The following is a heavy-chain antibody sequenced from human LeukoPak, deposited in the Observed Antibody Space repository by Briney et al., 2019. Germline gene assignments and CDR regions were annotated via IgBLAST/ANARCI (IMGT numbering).Heavy chain of an antibody. Sequence: RPSETLSLTCAVYGGSFSGYYWSWIRQPPGKGLEWIGEINHSGSTNYNPSLKSRVTISVDTSKNQFSLKLSSVTAADTAVYYCARGRMGANRFDYWGQGTLVTVSS. V-gene: IGHV4-34*01. CDR3: ARGRMGANRFDY. CDR2: INHSGST. CDR1: GGSFSGYY. D-gene: IGHD1-26*01. J-gene: IGHJ4*02.